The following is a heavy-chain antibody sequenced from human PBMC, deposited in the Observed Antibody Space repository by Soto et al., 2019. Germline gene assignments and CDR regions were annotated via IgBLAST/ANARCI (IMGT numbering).Heavy chain of an antibody. Sequence: PSETLSLTCAVYGGSFSGYYWSWIRQPPGKGLEWIGEINHSGSTNYNPSLKSRVTISVDTSKNQFSLKLSSVTAADTAVYYCAGGAPYCSGGSCHPGVDYWGQRTLVTVSS. CDR1: GGSFSGYY. V-gene: IGHV4-34*01. D-gene: IGHD2-15*01. CDR3: AGGAPYCSGGSCHPGVDY. CDR2: INHSGST. J-gene: IGHJ4*02.